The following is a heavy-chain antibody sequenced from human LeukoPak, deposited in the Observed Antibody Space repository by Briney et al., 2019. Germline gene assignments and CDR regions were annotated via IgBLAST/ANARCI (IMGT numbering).Heavy chain of an antibody. CDR2: ISSKANSYAT. Sequence: PGGALTLSFAAAGFTFSGSAMHWVRQASGKGLEWGGRISSKANSYATAYAASVKGRFTISRDDSKNTAYLQMNSLKTEDTAVYYCTRQGGDGYNFVLPWDWGQGILVTVSS. J-gene: IGHJ4*02. D-gene: IGHD5-24*01. CDR1: GFTFSGSA. V-gene: IGHV3-73*01. CDR3: TRQGGDGYNFVLPWD.